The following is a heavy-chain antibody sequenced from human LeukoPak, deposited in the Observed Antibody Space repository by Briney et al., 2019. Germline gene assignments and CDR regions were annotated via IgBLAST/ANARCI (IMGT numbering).Heavy chain of an antibody. D-gene: IGHD6-19*01. J-gene: IGHJ6*02. CDR3: ARSPVAGTLHYYYYYGMDV. CDR2: IIPIFGTA. CDR1: GGTFSSYA. V-gene: IGHV1-69*13. Sequence: ASVKVSCKASGGTFSSYAISWVRQAPGQGLEWMGGIIPIFGTANYAQKFQGRVTITADESTSTAYMELSSLRSEDTAAYYCARSPVAGTLHYYYYYGMDVWGQGTTVTVSS.